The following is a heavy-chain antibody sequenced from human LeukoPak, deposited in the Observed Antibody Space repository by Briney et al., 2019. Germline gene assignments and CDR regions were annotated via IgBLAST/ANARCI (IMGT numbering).Heavy chain of an antibody. CDR3: ARTVSDSSAGDAFDI. CDR2: ISSSRSTI. Sequence: GGSLRLSCAASGFTFSDYYMSWIRQAPGKGLEWVSYISSSRSTIYYADSVKGRFTISRDNAKNSLYLQMNSLRAEDTAVYYCARTVSDSSAGDAFDIWGQGTMVTVSS. J-gene: IGHJ3*02. V-gene: IGHV3-11*04. D-gene: IGHD3-22*01. CDR1: GFTFSDYY.